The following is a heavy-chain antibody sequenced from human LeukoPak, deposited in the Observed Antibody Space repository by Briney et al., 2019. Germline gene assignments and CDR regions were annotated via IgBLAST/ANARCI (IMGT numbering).Heavy chain of an antibody. CDR2: IYSGGST. J-gene: IGHJ6*03. CDR3: ARNGPMAYYYYYYMDV. CDR1: GFTVSSNY. D-gene: IGHD5-24*01. V-gene: IGHV3-53*01. Sequence: GGSLRLSCAASGFTVSSNYMSWVRQAPGKGLEWVSVIYSGGSTYYADSVKGRFTISRDNSKNTLYLQMNSLRAEDTAVYYCARNGPMAYYYYYYMDVWGKGTTVTVSS.